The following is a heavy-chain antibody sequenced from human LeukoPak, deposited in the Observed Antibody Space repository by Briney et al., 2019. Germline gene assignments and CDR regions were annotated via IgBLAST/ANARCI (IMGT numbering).Heavy chain of an antibody. D-gene: IGHD5/OR15-5a*01. CDR3: ARGWSATSFYAHWFDP. J-gene: IGHJ5*02. Sequence: GGSLRLSCVLSGFTLNTYSIHWVRQAPGKGLEWVAVLSHDGTNKNYADSVRGRFTISTDIAHIALHLQMNSLRGEDTAVYYCARGWSATSFYAHWFDPWGQGTLVTVSS. CDR1: GFTLNTYS. CDR2: LSHDGTNK. V-gene: IGHV3-30*04.